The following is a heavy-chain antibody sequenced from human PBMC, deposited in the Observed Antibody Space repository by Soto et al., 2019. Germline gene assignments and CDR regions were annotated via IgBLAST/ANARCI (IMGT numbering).Heavy chain of an antibody. CDR1: GFIFSSYT. CDR2: ISGSSTYI. D-gene: IGHD5-12*01. CDR3: ARGWLRDPWMY. V-gene: IGHV3-21*01. J-gene: IGHJ4*02. Sequence: EVQLVESGGGLVEPGGSLRLPCAASGFIFSSYTMNWDRKAQGKGLEWVSSISGSSTYIYYADSLKGRFTISRDNSNNSLYLQMNSLRGDDTSVYYCARGWLRDPWMYWGQGTLVTVSS.